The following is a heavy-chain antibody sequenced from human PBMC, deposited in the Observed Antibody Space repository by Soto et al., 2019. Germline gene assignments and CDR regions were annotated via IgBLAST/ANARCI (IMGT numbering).Heavy chain of an antibody. J-gene: IGHJ5*02. D-gene: IGHD6-13*01. CDR3: ASVSSSWYNWFDP. CDR2: INSDGSST. Sequence: GGSLRISCAASGFTFSRYLMHWVRQAPGKGLVWVSRINSDGSSTSYADSVKDRFTISRDNAKNTLYLQMNSLRAVDTAVYYCASVSSSWYNWFDPWGQGT. V-gene: IGHV3-74*01. CDR1: GFTFSRYL.